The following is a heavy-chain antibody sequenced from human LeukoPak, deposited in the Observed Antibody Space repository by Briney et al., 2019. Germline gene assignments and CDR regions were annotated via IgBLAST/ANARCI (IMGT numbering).Heavy chain of an antibody. CDR3: AKALGYGDRNFDY. J-gene: IGHJ4*02. CDR2: ISSTFEI. V-gene: IGHV3-21*05. CDR1: GFTFSTYA. Sequence: GGSLRLSCAASGFTFSTYAMNWVRQGPRKGLEWVAYISSTFEIHYADSVKGRFTISRDNSNNALSLQMNSLRAEDTAVYYCAKALGYGDRNFDYWGQGTLVTVSS. D-gene: IGHD4-17*01.